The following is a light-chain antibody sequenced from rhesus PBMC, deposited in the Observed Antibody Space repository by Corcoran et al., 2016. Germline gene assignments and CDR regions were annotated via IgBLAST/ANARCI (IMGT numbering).Light chain of an antibody. CDR1: QGISSY. J-gene: IGKJ3*01. CDR3: LQHDNYPFT. V-gene: IGKV1-28*01. CDR2: AAS. Sequence: DIQMTQSPSSLSASVGDTVTITCRARQGISSYLNWFQQKPGKAPKLLIYAASSLETGVPSRFSGSGSGTEVTLTISSLQPEDFAVYYCLQHDNYPFTLGPGTKLDIK.